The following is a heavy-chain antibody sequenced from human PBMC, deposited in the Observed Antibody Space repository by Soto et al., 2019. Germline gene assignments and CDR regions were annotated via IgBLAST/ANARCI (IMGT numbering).Heavy chain of an antibody. CDR3: ARGDPYDTSGDKVRLDY. CDR2: ISAYHGNT. CDR1: GYTFSSYG. J-gene: IGHJ4*02. D-gene: IGHD3-22*01. Sequence: QVQLVQSGAEVKKPGASVKVSCKASGYTFSSYGISWVRQAPGQGLEWMGWISAYHGNTNYAQKLQGRVTMTTDTSTRTAYMELRSLRSDDTAVYYCARGDPYDTSGDKVRLDYWGQGTLVTVSS. V-gene: IGHV1-18*01.